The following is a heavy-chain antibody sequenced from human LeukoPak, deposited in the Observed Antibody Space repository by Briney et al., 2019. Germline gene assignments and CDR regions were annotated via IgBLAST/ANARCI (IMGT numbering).Heavy chain of an antibody. V-gene: IGHV1-69*04. CDR1: GGTFSSYA. CDR2: IIPILGIA. D-gene: IGHD4-17*01. J-gene: IGHJ4*02. CDR3: ARGPTTVTTFYFDY. Sequence: EASVKVSCKASGGTFSSYAISWVRQAPGQGLEWMGRIIPILGIANCAQKFQGRVTITADKSTSTAYMELSSLRSEDTAVYYCARGPTTVTTFYFDYWGQGTLVTVSS.